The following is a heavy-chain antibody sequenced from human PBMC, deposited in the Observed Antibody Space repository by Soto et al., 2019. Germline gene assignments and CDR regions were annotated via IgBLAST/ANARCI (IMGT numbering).Heavy chain of an antibody. V-gene: IGHV3-33*08. CDR2: IWDDGSNK. CDR1: GFTFSSYW. D-gene: IGHD5-12*01. CDR3: AREAGGYDYYFDY. J-gene: IGHJ4*02. Sequence: GGSLRLSCAASGFTFSSYWMSWVRQAPGKGLEWVANIWDDGSNKYYADSVKGRFTISRDNSKNTLYLQMNSLRAEDTAVYYCAREAGGYDYYFDYWGQGTLVTVSS.